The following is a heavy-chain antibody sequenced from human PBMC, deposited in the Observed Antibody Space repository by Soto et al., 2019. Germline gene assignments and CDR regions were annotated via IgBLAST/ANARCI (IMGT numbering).Heavy chain of an antibody. Sequence: GGSLRLSCAASGFTVSNYGMHWVRQAPGKGLEWVAVIWYDGNNKSYRDSVKGRFTIPRDNSKNTVDLQMSSLRGEDTAVYYWERGDEWTDEAFDIWGQLTMVTVSS. CDR3: ERGDEWTDEAFDI. D-gene: IGHD3-3*01. J-gene: IGHJ3*02. CDR1: GFTVSNYG. CDR2: IWYDGNNK. V-gene: IGHV3-33*01.